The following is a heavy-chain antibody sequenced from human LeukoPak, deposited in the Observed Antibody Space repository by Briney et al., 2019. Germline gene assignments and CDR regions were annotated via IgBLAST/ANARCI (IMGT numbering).Heavy chain of an antibody. Sequence: GGSLRLSCAASGFTFGDYSVHWVRRAPGKGLEWASPIIVVGEYRFYADEVKGRFTISRDNAKNSLYLQMNGLRAEDTAVYYCAKQDFCANAVCRGRVIDYWGQGTLGTVSS. CDR1: GFTFGDYS. CDR2: IIVVGEYR. V-gene: IGHV3-21*01. CDR3: AKQDFCANAVCRGRVIDY. D-gene: IGHD2-8*01. J-gene: IGHJ4*02.